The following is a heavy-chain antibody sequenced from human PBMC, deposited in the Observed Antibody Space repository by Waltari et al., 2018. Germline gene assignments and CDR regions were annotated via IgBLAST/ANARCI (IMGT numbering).Heavy chain of an antibody. CDR1: GFTFSDSY. D-gene: IGHD3-10*02. Sequence: QVQLVESGGGLVKPGGSLRLSCAASGFTFSDSYMSWIRQAPGKGLEWLSYISDSGISPYYADSVKGRFTLSRDNAKNSVYLQMNSLRVEDTAVYYCARSVRSPGDWGQGTLVTVSS. CDR2: ISDSGISP. J-gene: IGHJ4*02. CDR3: ARSVRSPGD. V-gene: IGHV3-11*01.